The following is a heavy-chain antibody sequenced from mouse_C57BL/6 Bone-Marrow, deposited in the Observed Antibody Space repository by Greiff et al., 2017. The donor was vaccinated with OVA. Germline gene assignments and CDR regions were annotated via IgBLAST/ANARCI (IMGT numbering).Heavy chain of an antibody. J-gene: IGHJ4*01. Sequence: VKLMESGAELVRPGASVKLSCKASGYTFTDYYINWVKQRPGQGLEWIARIYPGSGNTYYNEKFKGKATLTAEKSSSTAYMQLSSLTSEDSAVYFCARWLLRGYAMDYWGQGTSVTVTS. V-gene: IGHV1-76*01. D-gene: IGHD2-3*01. CDR3: ARWLLRGYAMDY. CDR2: IYPGSGNT. CDR1: GYTFTDYY.